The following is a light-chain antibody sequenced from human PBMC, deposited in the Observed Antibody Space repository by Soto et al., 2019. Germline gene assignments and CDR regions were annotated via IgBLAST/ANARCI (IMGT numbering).Light chain of an antibody. V-gene: IGKV3-20*01. CDR2: GAS. Sequence: EIVLTQSPGTLSLSPGERATLSCRASQSVSSSYLAWYQQRPGQAPRLLMYGASSRATGIPDRFSGSGSGTDFTLTISRLEPEDFAVYYCQQYVRSPRTFGQGTKLEIK. CDR3: QQYVRSPRT. CDR1: QSVSSSY. J-gene: IGKJ1*01.